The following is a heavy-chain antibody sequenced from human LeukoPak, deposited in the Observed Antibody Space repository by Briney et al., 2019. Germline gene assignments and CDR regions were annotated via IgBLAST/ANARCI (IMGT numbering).Heavy chain of an antibody. D-gene: IGHD6-25*01. J-gene: IGHJ5*02. CDR2: INAYNGDT. Sequence: ASVKVSCKASGYTFNTYGISWVRQAPGQGLEWMGWINAYNGDTDHAQKFQGRVTMTTDTSTTTAYMELGSLRSDDTAVYYCARDGSGHWFDPWGQGTLVTVSS. V-gene: IGHV1-18*04. CDR1: GYTFNTYG. CDR3: ARDGSGHWFDP.